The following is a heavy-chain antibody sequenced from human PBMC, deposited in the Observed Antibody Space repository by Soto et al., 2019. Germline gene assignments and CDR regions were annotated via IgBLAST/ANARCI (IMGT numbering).Heavy chain of an antibody. CDR1: GFTFSSYA. J-gene: IGHJ4*02. CDR3: AKVGYYDSSGCNDY. CDR2: ISGSGGST. D-gene: IGHD3-22*01. Sequence: GGSLRLSCAASGFTFSSYAMSWVRQAPGKGLEWVSAISGSGGSTYYADSVRGRFTISRDNSKNTLYLQMNSLRAEDTAVYYCAKVGYYDSSGCNDYWGQGTLVTVSS. V-gene: IGHV3-23*01.